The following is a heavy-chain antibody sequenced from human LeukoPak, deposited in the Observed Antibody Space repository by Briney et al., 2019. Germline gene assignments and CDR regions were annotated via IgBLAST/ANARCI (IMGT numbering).Heavy chain of an antibody. D-gene: IGHD6-13*01. CDR2: IYHSGST. CDR3: ASGGIAAAGAEYFHH. J-gene: IGHJ1*01. V-gene: IGHV4-4*02. CDR1: GGSISSSNW. Sequence: NTSETLSLTCAVSGGSISSSNWWSWVRLPPGKGLEWIGEIYHSGSTNYNPSLKSRVTISVDKSKNQFSPKLSSVTAADTAVYYCASGGIAAAGAEYFHHWGQGTLVTVPS.